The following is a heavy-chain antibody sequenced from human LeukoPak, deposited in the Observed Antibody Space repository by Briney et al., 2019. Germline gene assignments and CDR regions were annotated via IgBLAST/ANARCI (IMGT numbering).Heavy chain of an antibody. Sequence: PSETLSLTCAVSGYSISSGYYWGWIRQPPGKGLEWIGSIYHSGSTYYNPSLKSRVTISVDTSKSQFSLKLSSVTAADTAVYYCARNRYYGSGSYSQSNWFDPWGQGTLVTVSS. CDR2: IYHSGST. D-gene: IGHD3-10*01. CDR1: GYSISSGYY. V-gene: IGHV4-38-2*01. CDR3: ARNRYYGSGSYSQSNWFDP. J-gene: IGHJ5*02.